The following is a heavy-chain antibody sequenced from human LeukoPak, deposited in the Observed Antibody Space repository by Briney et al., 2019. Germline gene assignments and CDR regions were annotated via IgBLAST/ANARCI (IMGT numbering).Heavy chain of an antibody. D-gene: IGHD5-24*01. CDR1: GFTFSTSW. CDR3: ARDRAYNRFDL. Sequence: PGGSLRLSCAASGFTFSTSWMTWVRQTPGKGLEWVANIKEDGSAQNYEDSVKGRFTISRDNAETSLYLQMNSLRVEDTAVYYCARDRAYNRFDLWGQGTLVTVSS. CDR2: IKEDGSAQ. V-gene: IGHV3-7*01. J-gene: IGHJ4*02.